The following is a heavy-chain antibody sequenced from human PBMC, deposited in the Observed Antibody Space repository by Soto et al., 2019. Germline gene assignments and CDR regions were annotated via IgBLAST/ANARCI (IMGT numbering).Heavy chain of an antibody. CDR2: AYYSGST. CDR1: GGSISHYY. Sequence: LSETLSLTCTVSGGSISHYYWSWIRQSPGKGLEWIGYAYYSGSTDYNPSLKSRVTMSVDTSKNQVSLKLNSVTTADTAVYYCARDRSTYGGGGTGEVKENWFDPWGPGTLVTVS. V-gene: IGHV4-59*01. CDR3: ARDRSTYGGGGTGEVKENWFDP. D-gene: IGHD2-8*01. J-gene: IGHJ5*02.